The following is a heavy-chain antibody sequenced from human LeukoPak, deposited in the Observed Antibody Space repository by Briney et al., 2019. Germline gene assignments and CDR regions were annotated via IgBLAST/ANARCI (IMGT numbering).Heavy chain of an antibody. CDR2: IIPIFGTA. CDR1: GGTFSSYA. J-gene: IGHJ5*02. Sequence: SVKVSCKASGGTFSSYAISWVRQAPGQGLEWMGGIIPIFGTANYAEKFQGRVTITADTSTDTAYMELSSLRSEDTAVYYCATGGTVVVPAAIPGGSWFDPWGQGTLVTVSS. V-gene: IGHV1-69*06. CDR3: ATGGTVVVPAAIPGGSWFDP. D-gene: IGHD2-2*02.